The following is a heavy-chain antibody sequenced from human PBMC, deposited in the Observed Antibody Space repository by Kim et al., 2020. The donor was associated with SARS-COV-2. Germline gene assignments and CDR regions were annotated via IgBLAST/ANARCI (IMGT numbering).Heavy chain of an antibody. J-gene: IGHJ6*02. D-gene: IGHD3-22*01. CDR3: ARGGVDSSLTRASGMDV. CDR1: GYTFTSYG. V-gene: IGHV1-18*01. Sequence: ASVKVSCKASGYTFTSYGISWVRQAPGQGLEWMGWISAYNGNTNYAQKLQGRVTMTTDTSTSTAYMERRSLRSDDTAVYYCARGGVDSSLTRASGMDVWGQGTTVTVSS. CDR2: ISAYNGNT.